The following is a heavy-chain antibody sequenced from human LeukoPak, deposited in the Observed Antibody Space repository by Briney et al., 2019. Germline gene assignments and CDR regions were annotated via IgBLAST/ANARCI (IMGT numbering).Heavy chain of an antibody. CDR1: GGSISSGSYY. CDR2: IYYSGST. J-gene: IGHJ4*02. Sequence: PSETLSLTCTVSGGSISSGSYYWSWIRQPPGKGLEWIGYIYYSGSTYYNPSLKSRVTISVDTSKNQFSLKLSSVTAADTAVYYCARDNPTRYYYGSGSHKGFDYRGQGTLVTVSS. CDR3: ARDNPTRYYYGSGSHKGFDY. D-gene: IGHD3-10*01. V-gene: IGHV4-30-4*08.